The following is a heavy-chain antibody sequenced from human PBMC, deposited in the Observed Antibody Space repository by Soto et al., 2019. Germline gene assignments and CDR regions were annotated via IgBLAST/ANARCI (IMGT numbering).Heavy chain of an antibody. CDR3: AGVGGSCYDYYGMDV. Sequence: GGSLRLSCAASGFTFSSYWMSWVRQAPGKGLEWVAKIKQDGSEKYYVDSVKGRFTISRDNAKNSLYLQMNSLRAEDAAVYYCAGVGGSCYDYYGMDVWGQGTPVTVSS. J-gene: IGHJ6*02. D-gene: IGHD1-26*01. V-gene: IGHV3-7*01. CDR2: IKQDGSEK. CDR1: GFTFSSYW.